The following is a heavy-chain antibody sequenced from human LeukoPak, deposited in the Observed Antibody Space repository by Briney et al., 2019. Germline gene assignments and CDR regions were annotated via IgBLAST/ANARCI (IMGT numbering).Heavy chain of an antibody. V-gene: IGHV4-34*01. J-gene: IGHJ6*02. CDR3: ARAVVRGVIIYGMDV. CDR2: INHSGST. CDR1: GGSFSGYY. D-gene: IGHD3-10*01. Sequence: SETLSLTCAVYGGSFSGYYWSWIRQPPGKGLEWIGEINHSGSTNYNPSLKSRVTISVDTSKNQFSLKLSSVTAADTAVYYCARAVVRGVIIYGMDVWGQGTTVTVSS.